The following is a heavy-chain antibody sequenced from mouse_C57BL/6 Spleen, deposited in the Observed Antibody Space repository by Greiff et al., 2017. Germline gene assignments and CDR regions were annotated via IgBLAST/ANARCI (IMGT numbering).Heavy chain of an antibody. J-gene: IGHJ2*01. Sequence: EVQRVESGGDLVKPGGSLKLSCAASGFTFSSYGMSWVRQTPDKRLEWVATISSGGSYTYYPDSVKGRFTISRDNAKNTLYLQMSSLESEDTAMYYCARQGNYGSLDYWGQGTTLTVSS. CDR2: ISSGGSYT. CDR1: GFTFSSYG. CDR3: ARQGNYGSLDY. D-gene: IGHD1-1*01. V-gene: IGHV5-6*01.